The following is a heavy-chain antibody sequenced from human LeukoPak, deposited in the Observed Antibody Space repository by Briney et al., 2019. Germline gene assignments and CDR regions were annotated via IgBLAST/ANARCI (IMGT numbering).Heavy chain of an antibody. CDR2: ISWNRDTI. CDR1: GFSFDDYA. CDR3: ARGRQGAKTRYFDL. V-gene: IGHV3-9*03. J-gene: IGHJ2*01. D-gene: IGHD1-26*01. Sequence: PGRSLRLSCAAPGFSFDDYAMHWVRQAPGKGLEWVSGISWNRDTIGYADSVKGRFTISRDNSKNTLYLQMGSLRAEDMAVYYCARGRQGAKTRYFDLWGRGTRVTVSS.